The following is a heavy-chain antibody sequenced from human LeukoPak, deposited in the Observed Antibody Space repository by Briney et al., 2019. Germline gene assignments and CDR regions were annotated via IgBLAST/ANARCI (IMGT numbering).Heavy chain of an antibody. J-gene: IGHJ4*02. CDR3: ARSPPQWLKPDY. D-gene: IGHD6-19*01. Sequence: ASVKVSCKASGNTFTGYYMHWVRQAPGQGLEWMGRINPNSGGTNYAQKFQGRVTMTRDTSISTAYMELSRLRSDDTAVYYCARSPPQWLKPDYWGQGTLVTVSS. CDR1: GNTFTGYY. V-gene: IGHV1-2*06. CDR2: INPNSGGT.